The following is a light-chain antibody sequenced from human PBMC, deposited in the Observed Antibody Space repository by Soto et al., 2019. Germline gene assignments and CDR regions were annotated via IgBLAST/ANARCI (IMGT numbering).Light chain of an antibody. J-gene: IGKJ4*01. Sequence: EIVMTQSPATLSVSPGERATLSCRASQSVSYNLAWYQQKPGQGPRLLIYGAFTRATGIPARFSGSGSGTEFTLTISSLQSEDLAVYYCQQYKNWPSLTFGGGTKVEIK. CDR1: QSVSYN. CDR2: GAF. V-gene: IGKV3-15*01. CDR3: QQYKNWPSLT.